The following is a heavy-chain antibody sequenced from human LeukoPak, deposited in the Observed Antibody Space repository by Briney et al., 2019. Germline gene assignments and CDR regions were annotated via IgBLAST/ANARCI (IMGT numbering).Heavy chain of an antibody. CDR1: GFTFSSYA. CDR2: ISGSGGSA. CDR3: TKIGSGSYYPDY. V-gene: IGHV3-23*01. D-gene: IGHD1-26*01. Sequence: GGSLRLSGAASGFTFSSYAMSWVRQAPGKGLEWVSAISGSGGSAYYADSVKGRFTISRDNSKNTLYLQMNSLRAEDTAVYYCTKIGSGSYYPDYWGQGTLVTVSS. J-gene: IGHJ4*02.